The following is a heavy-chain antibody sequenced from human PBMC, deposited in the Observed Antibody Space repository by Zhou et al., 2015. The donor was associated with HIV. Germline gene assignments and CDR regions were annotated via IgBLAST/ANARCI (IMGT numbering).Heavy chain of an antibody. CDR2: IKSKTDGGTT. CDR3: IAHGSPYFDY. D-gene: IGHD5-24*01. J-gene: IGHJ4*02. Sequence: EVQLVESGGGLVKPGGSLRVSCAASGFTFSSAWMSWVRQVPGKGLEWVGQIKSKTDGGTTDYAAPVKGRFIISRDDSQSTLYLQMNSLKTEDTAVYYCIAHGSPYFDYWGQGTLVTVSS. CDR1: GFTFSSAW. V-gene: IGHV3-15*01.